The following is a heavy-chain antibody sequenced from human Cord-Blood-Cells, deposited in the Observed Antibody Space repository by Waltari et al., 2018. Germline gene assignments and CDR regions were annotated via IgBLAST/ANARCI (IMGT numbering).Heavy chain of an antibody. D-gene: IGHD2-15*01. CDR1: GGSFSGYY. CDR2: IHHSGST. J-gene: IGHJ4*02. CDR3: AAAVCSGGSCYSYFDY. V-gene: IGHV4-34*01. Sequence: QVQLQQWGAGLLKPSETLSLTCAVYGGSFSGYYWSWIRPPPGKGLEGIGEIHHSGSTNYNPSLKSRVTISVDTSKNQFSLKLSSVTAADTAVYYCAAAVCSGGSCYSYFDYWGQGTLVTVSS.